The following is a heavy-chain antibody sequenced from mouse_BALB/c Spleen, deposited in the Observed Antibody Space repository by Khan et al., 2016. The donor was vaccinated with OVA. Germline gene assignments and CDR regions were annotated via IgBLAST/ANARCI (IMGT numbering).Heavy chain of an antibody. D-gene: IGHD2-10*01. CDR3: ARPPYFSYAMDN. CDR2: INTYTGEP. CDR1: GHTFTNFG. Sequence: QIQLVQSGPELKKPGETVKISCKASGHTFTNFGMNWVKQAPGKGLKWMGWINTYTGEPTYADDFNGRFAFFLEASASTAYLQINNLTNEDTATYFCARPPYFSYAMDNWGQGTSVTVSS. V-gene: IGHV9-3-1*01. J-gene: IGHJ4*01.